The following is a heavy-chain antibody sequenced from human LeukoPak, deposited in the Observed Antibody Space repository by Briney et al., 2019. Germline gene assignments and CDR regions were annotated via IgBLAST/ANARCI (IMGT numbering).Heavy chain of an antibody. D-gene: IGHD3-10*01. CDR1: GFTVSSNY. Sequence: GGSLRLSCAASGFTVSSNYMSWVRQAPGKGLEWVSVIYSGGSTYYADSVKGRFTISRDNSKNTLYLQMNSLRAEDTAVYYCASVTMVRGPHFDYWGQGTLVTVSS. J-gene: IGHJ4*02. CDR3: ASVTMVRGPHFDY. V-gene: IGHV3-66*01. CDR2: IYSGGST.